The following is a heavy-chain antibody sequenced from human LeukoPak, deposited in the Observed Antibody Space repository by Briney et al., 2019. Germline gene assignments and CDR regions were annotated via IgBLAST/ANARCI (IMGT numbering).Heavy chain of an antibody. CDR1: GGSISSGGYY. Sequence: PSQALSLTCTVSGGSISSGGYYWSWIRQHPGKGLEWIGYIYYSGSTYYNPSLKSRVNISVDTSKNQFSLKLSSVTAADTAVYYCARDQNQSPHFDYWGQGTLVTVSS. J-gene: IGHJ4*02. D-gene: IGHD1-14*01. CDR2: IYYSGST. CDR3: ARDQNQSPHFDY. V-gene: IGHV4-31*03.